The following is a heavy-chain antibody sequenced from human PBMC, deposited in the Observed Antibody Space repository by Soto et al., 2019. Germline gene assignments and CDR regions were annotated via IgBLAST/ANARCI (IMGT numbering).Heavy chain of an antibody. Sequence: RASVKVSCKASGYTFTGYYMHWVRQAPGQGLEWMGWINPNSGGTNYAQKFQGWVTMTRDTFISTAYMELSRLRSDDTAVYYCAREVGHYDSSGSGPHTEYNWFDPWGQGTLVTVSS. CDR3: AREVGHYDSSGSGPHTEYNWFDP. J-gene: IGHJ5*02. CDR1: GYTFTGYY. CDR2: INPNSGGT. V-gene: IGHV1-2*04. D-gene: IGHD3-22*01.